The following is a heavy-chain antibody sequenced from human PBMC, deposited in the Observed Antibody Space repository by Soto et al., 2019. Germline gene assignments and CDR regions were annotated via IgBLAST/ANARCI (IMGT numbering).Heavy chain of an antibody. CDR2: IDPSDSYT. V-gene: IGHV5-10-1*01. D-gene: IGHD3-10*01. Sequence: GESLKISCKGCGYSFTRYWISWVSQMPGKGLEWMGRIDPSDSYTNYSPSFQGHVTISADKSISTAYLQWSSLKASDTAMYYCARHLVRYYYCSGSSTPGPYYGMDVWGHGTSVTASS. CDR3: ARHLVRYYYCSGSSTPGPYYGMDV. J-gene: IGHJ6*01. CDR1: GYSFTRYW.